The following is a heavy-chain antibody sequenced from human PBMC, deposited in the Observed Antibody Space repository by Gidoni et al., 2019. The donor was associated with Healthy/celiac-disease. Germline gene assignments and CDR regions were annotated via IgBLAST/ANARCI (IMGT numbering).Heavy chain of an antibody. J-gene: IGHJ4*02. D-gene: IGHD3-22*01. V-gene: IGHV3-23*01. CDR3: AKDRGFTMIAFDY. CDR2: ISSSGGST. Sequence: VQLLESGGGLVQPGGSLRLSCAASGFTFSSYAMSWVRQAPGKGLGRVSAISSSGGSTYYADSVKGRFTICRDNSKNTLYLQMNSLRAEDTAVYYCAKDRGFTMIAFDYWGQGTLVTVSS. CDR1: GFTFSSYA.